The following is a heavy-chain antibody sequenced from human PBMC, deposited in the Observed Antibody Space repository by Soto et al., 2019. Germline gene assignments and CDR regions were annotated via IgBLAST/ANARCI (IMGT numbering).Heavy chain of an antibody. CDR2: INAGNGNT. J-gene: IGHJ6*03. CDR3: AREGIVVVVAATLYYYYYMDV. D-gene: IGHD2-15*01. V-gene: IGHV1-3*01. CDR1: GYTFTSYA. Sequence: ASVKVSCKASGYTFTSYAMHWVRQAPGQRLEWMGWINAGNGNTKYSQKFQGRVTITRDTSASTAYMELSSLRSEDTAVYYCAREGIVVVVAATLYYYYYMDVWGKGTTVTVSS.